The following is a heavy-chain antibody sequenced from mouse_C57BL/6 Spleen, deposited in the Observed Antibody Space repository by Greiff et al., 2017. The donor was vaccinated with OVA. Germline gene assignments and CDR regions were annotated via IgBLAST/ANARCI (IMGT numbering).Heavy chain of an antibody. Sequence: QVQLKESGPELVKPGASVKISCKASGYAFSSSWMNWVKQRPGKGLEWIGRIYPGDGDTNYNGKFKGKATLTADKSSSTAYMQLSSLTSEDSAVYFCARGDGYDEEWYFDVWGTGTTVTVSS. D-gene: IGHD2-2*01. CDR2: IYPGDGDT. CDR1: GYAFSSSW. J-gene: IGHJ1*03. V-gene: IGHV1-82*01. CDR3: ARGDGYDEEWYFDV.